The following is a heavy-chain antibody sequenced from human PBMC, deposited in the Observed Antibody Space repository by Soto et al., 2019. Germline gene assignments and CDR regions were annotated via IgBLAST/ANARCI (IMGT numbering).Heavy chain of an antibody. V-gene: IGHV4-30-2*01. J-gene: IGHJ5*02. CDR3: ARTMTTSGWFDP. D-gene: IGHD4-17*01. CDR2: IYHSGGT. CDR1: GGPITSGGYS. Sequence: PSETQSLTCAVSGGPITSGGYSWSWIRQPPGKGLEWIGYIYHSGGTYYNPSLKSRVTLSIDRTKKQFSLKLKSVTAADTAVYFCARTMTTSGWFDPWGQGTLVTVSS.